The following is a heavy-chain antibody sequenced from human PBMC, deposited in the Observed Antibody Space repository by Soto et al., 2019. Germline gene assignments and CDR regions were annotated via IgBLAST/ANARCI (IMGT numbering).Heavy chain of an antibody. V-gene: IGHV1-18*01. Sequence: ASVKVSCKASGYTFTSYGISWVRQAPGQGLEWMGWISAYNGNTNYAQKLQGRVTMTTGTSTSTAYMELRSLRSDDTAVYYCARMALYSSGYLRIDPWGQGTLVTVSS. D-gene: IGHD3-22*01. CDR2: ISAYNGNT. CDR3: ARMALYSSGYLRIDP. J-gene: IGHJ5*02. CDR1: GYTFTSYG.